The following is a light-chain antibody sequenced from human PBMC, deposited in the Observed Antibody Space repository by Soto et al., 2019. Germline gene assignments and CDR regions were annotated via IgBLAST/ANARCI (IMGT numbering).Light chain of an antibody. J-gene: IGKJ5*01. V-gene: IGKV3-20*01. CDR3: QQYGSSEII. CDR1: HSVNNN. Sequence: VLTQSPATLSVSPGETATLSCRAEHSVNNNLAWYQQKPGQAPKLLIYRASTRAAGIPDRFSGSGSGTDFTLTITRLEPEDFAVFYCQQYGSSEIIFGQGTRREIK. CDR2: RAS.